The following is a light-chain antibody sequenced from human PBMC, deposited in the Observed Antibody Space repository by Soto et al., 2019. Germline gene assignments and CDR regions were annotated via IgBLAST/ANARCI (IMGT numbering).Light chain of an antibody. CDR3: QQYGSSPQT. J-gene: IGKJ1*01. CDR1: QSVSSSY. Sequence: EIVLTQSPGTLSLSPGERATLSCRASQSVSSSYLAWYQQKPGQAPRLLIYGASSRVTGIPDRFSGSGSGTDFTLTISRLEPEDFAVYYCQQYGSSPQTFGQGTKVDI. CDR2: GAS. V-gene: IGKV3-20*01.